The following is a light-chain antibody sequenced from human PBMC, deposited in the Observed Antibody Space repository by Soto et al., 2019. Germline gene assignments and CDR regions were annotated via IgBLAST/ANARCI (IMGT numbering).Light chain of an antibody. J-gene: IGKJ5*01. CDR1: QSLSREF. V-gene: IGKV3-20*01. CDR2: GAS. CDR3: QQYGSSPIT. Sequence: EIILTQSPGTLSLSPGERATLSCRGSQSLSREFLAWYQQKPGRAPRLLIYGASSRATGIPDRFSGSGSGTDFTLTISRLEPEDFAVYYCQQYGSSPITFGQGTRLEIK.